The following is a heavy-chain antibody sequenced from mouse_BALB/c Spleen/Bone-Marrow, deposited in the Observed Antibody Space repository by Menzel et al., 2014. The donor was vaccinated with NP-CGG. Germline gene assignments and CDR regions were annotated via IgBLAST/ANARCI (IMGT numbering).Heavy chain of an antibody. J-gene: IGHJ2*01. V-gene: IGHV1-80*01. CDR2: IYPGDGDT. D-gene: IGHD1-2*01. CDR1: GYAFSAYW. CDR3: TRSTATFDY. Sequence: VKLQESGAELVRPGPSVKISCKASGYAFSAYWMNWVKQRPGQGLEWIGQIYPGDGDTNYNGKFKGKATLTAGKSSSTAYMQLSSLTSEDSAVYFCTRSTATFDYWGQGTTLTVSS.